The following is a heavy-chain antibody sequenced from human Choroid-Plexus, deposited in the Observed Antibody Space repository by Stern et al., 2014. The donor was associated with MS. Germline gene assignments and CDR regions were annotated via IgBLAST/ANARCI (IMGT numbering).Heavy chain of an antibody. D-gene: IGHD3-3*01. Sequence: VQLVESGAEVKKLGASVKVSCKTSGYIFTGYYIHWVRQAPGQGLEWMAWINPNTGGTTYAQKFQGRVTMSRDTSISTAYVKLSSLTSDDTAVYYCARDQRGITIFGVVTDYYYLGMDVWGQGTTVTVSS. V-gene: IGHV1-2*02. CDR3: ARDQRGITIFGVVTDYYYLGMDV. CDR2: INPNTGGT. CDR1: GYIFTGYY. J-gene: IGHJ6*02.